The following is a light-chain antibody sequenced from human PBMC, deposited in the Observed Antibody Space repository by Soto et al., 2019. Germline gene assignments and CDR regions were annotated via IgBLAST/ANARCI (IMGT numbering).Light chain of an antibody. J-gene: IGKJ5*01. CDR2: AAS. V-gene: IGKV1-9*01. CDR3: LQLSSYPIT. CDR1: QDISSY. Sequence: DIQLTQSPSFLSASVGDRVTITCRASQDISSYLVWYQKKPWKAPKLLIYAASSLQRGVQSRFSGSGSGTEFTLTISSLQPEDFTTYYWLQLSSYPITFGQGTRLEI.